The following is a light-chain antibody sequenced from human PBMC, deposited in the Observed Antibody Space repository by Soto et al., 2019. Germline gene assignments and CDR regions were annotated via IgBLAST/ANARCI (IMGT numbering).Light chain of an antibody. V-gene: IGKV1-39*01. Sequence: DIQMTQSPSSLSASVGDRVTITCRASQSISRYLNWYEQRPGQASKFLIYAASNLQSGVPSRFSGSGFGTDFTLTISSRQPEDFATYYCQQSHSTPLTFGGATKVEIK. CDR2: AAS. CDR3: QQSHSTPLT. CDR1: QSISRY. J-gene: IGKJ4*01.